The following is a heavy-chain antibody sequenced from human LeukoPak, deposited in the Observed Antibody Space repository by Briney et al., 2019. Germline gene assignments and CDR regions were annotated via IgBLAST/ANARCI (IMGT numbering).Heavy chain of an antibody. Sequence: WETLSLTCTASGGSINSYYWSWIRQPPGKGLEWIGYIYYSGSTNYNPSLKSRVTISVDTSKNQFSLKLSSVTAADTAVYYCARDAWGYDILTGSYYYYYMDVWGKGTTVTVSS. V-gene: IGHV4-59*01. D-gene: IGHD3-9*01. CDR2: IYYSGST. CDR3: ARDAWGYDILTGSYYYYYMDV. CDR1: GGSINSYY. J-gene: IGHJ6*03.